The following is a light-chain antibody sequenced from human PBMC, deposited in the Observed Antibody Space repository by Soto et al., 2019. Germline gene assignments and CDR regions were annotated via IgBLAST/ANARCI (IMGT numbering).Light chain of an antibody. CDR1: SSVVGGYNY. V-gene: IGLV2-11*01. Sequence: QSVLTQPRAVSGSPGQSITISCTGTSSVVGGYNYVSWYQQHPGKAPKLMIYDVTKRPSGVPDRFSGSKSGNTASLTISGLQAEDEADYCCCSYAGSYSYVFGIGTKVAVL. CDR2: DVT. J-gene: IGLJ1*01. CDR3: CSYAGSYSYV.